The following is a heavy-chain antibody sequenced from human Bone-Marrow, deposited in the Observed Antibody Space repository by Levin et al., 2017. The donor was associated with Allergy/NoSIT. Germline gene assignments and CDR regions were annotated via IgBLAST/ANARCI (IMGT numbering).Heavy chain of an antibody. CDR1: EGTFGSST. D-gene: IGHD3-10*01. V-gene: IGHV1-69*08. Sequence: PGESLKISCKASEGTFGSSTITWVRQAPGQGLEWMGRIIPILNTASSAQKLQGRLTITADTSTATAYLEVTRLTFEDTAVYYCARDKDSYASGSPYWGQGTLVTVSS. CDR2: IIPILNTA. CDR3: ARDKDSYASGSPY. J-gene: IGHJ1*01.